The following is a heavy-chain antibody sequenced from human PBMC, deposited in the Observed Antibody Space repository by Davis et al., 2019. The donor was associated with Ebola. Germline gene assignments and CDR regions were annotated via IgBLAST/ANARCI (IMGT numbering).Heavy chain of an antibody. V-gene: IGHV5-51*01. D-gene: IGHD3-22*01. J-gene: IGHJ4*02. CDR3: IVSGYYYSSLDS. Sequence: GESLKISCKDSGNSFTSHWIGWVRQMPGKGLEWMGIIYTGDSDTRYSPSFRGQVTISADKSISTAYLQWSSLKASDTAMYYCIVSGYYYSSLDSWGQGTLVTVSS. CDR2: IYTGDSDT. CDR1: GNSFTSHW.